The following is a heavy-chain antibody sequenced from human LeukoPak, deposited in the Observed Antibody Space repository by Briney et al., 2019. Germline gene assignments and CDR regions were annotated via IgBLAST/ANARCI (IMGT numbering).Heavy chain of an antibody. CDR2: INGGGGTY. J-gene: IGHJ4*02. CDR1: GFAFDDSY. Sequence: PGGSLRLSCAASGFAFDDSYMSWVRQAPGKGLEWVSYINGGGGTYYYADSVGGRFTNSRDNAKNTLYLQMNSLRAEDTAVYYCVKGGLWVDFDYWGQGTLVTVSS. CDR3: VKGGLWVDFDY. V-gene: IGHV3-11*01. D-gene: IGHD3-16*01.